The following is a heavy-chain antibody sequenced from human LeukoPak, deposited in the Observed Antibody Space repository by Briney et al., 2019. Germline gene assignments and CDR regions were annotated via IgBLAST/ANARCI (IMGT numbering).Heavy chain of an antibody. Sequence: ASVKVSCKASGYTFTGYYTHWVRQAPGQGLEWMGWINPNSGGTNYAQKFQGRVTMTRDTSISTAYMELSRLRSDDTAVYYCARGHRWELLGGGYYMDVWGKGTTVTVSS. CDR2: INPNSGGT. J-gene: IGHJ6*03. CDR1: GYTFTGYY. CDR3: ARGHRWELLGGGYYMDV. D-gene: IGHD1-26*01. V-gene: IGHV1-2*02.